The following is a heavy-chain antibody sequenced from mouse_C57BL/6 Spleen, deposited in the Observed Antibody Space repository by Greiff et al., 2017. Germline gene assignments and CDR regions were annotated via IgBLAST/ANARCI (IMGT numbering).Heavy chain of an antibody. Sequence: EVKLVESGGDLVKPGGSLKLSCAASGFTFSSYGMSWVRQTPDKRLEWVATISSGGSYTYYPDSVKGRFTISRDNAKNTLYLQMSSLKSEDTAMYYCARQDYYYGMDYWGQGTSGTVSS. V-gene: IGHV5-6*01. J-gene: IGHJ4*01. CDR1: GFTFSSYG. CDR2: ISSGGSYT. CDR3: ARQDYYYGMDY.